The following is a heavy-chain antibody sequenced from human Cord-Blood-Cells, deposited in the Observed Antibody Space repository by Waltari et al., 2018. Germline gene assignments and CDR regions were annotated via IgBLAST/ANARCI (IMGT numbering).Heavy chain of an antibody. D-gene: IGHD2-2*01. Sequence: QVQLVESGGGVVQPGRSLRLSCVASGFTFSSYPMHWVRQAPGKGLEWVAVISYDGSNKYYADSVKGRFTISRDNSKNTLYLQMNSLRAEDTAVYYCARSWDQLGTAFDIWGQGTMVTVSS. CDR2: ISYDGSNK. J-gene: IGHJ3*02. CDR1: GFTFSSYP. CDR3: ARSWDQLGTAFDI. V-gene: IGHV3-30-3*01.